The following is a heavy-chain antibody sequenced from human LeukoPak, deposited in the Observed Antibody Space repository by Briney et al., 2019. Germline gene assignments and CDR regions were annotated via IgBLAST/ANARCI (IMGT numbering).Heavy chain of an antibody. D-gene: IGHD2-2*01. V-gene: IGHV1-2*02. CDR2: VNPNNSGT. CDR1: GYTFTGYY. Sequence: ASVKVSFKASGYTFTGYYMHWVRHAPRQGLEWMGWVNPNNSGTNYAKTFQSRVTMITVTSISTAYMQRSSPISDDTAVYYCARDGDIVVVPAARRSWFEPWGQGNLVTGYS. CDR3: ARDGDIVVVPAARRSWFEP. J-gene: IGHJ5*02.